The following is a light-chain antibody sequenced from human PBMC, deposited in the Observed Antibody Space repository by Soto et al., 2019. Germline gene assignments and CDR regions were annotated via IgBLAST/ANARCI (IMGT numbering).Light chain of an antibody. V-gene: IGKV1-5*03. J-gene: IGKJ1*01. CDR2: QAS. Sequence: DIQMTQSPSTLSASVGDRVTITCRDSQSISSWLAWYQQKPGKAPKLLIYQASSLESGVPSRFSGSGSGTEFTLTISSLQPEDFATYYCQQYNINSETFGQGTKVDIK. CDR1: QSISSW. CDR3: QQYNINSET.